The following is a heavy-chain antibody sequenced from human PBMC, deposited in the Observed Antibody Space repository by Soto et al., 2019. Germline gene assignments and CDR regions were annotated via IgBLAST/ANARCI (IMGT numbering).Heavy chain of an antibody. CDR2: INHSGST. V-gene: IGHV4-34*01. Sequence: KTSETLSLTCAVYGGSFSGYYWSWIRQPPGKGLEWIGEINHSGSTNYNPSLKSRVTISVDTSKNQFSLKLSSVTAADTAVYYCARDYGGYCSSTSCYFPYYYYYGMDVWGQGTTVTVSS. CDR3: ARDYGGYCSSTSCYFPYYYYYGMDV. J-gene: IGHJ6*02. D-gene: IGHD2-2*01. CDR1: GGSFSGYY.